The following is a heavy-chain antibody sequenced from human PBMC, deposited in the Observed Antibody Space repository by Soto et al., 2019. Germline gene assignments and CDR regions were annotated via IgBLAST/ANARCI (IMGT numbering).Heavy chain of an antibody. V-gene: IGHV4-59*08. Sequence: SETLSLTCTVSGGSISSYYWSWIRQPPGKGLEWIGYIYYSGSTNYNPSLKSRVTISVDTSKNQFSLKLSSVTAADTAVYYCARISILTSTVTSYDAFDIWGQVTMVTVSS. J-gene: IGHJ3*02. CDR3: ARISILTSTVTSYDAFDI. D-gene: IGHD4-17*01. CDR1: GGSISSYY. CDR2: IYYSGST.